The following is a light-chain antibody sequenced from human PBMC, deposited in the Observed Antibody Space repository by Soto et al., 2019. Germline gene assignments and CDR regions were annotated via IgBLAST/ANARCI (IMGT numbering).Light chain of an antibody. CDR3: STYISSSNSFV. V-gene: IGLV2-14*03. CDR2: DVS. CDR1: SSDVGGYTY. J-gene: IGLJ1*01. Sequence: QSALTQPASVSGSPGQSITISCTGTSSDVGGYTYVSWYQQHPGKAPKLMIYDVSYRPSGVSNRFSGSKSGNTASLTISGLQAEVEANYSCSTYISSSNSFVFGAGTKVPVL.